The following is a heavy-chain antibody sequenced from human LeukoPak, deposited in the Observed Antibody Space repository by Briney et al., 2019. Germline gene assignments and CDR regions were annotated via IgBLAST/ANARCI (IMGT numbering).Heavy chain of an antibody. Sequence: GGSLRLSCAASGFTFSSYAMSWVRQAPGKGLEWVSAISGSGGSTYYADSVKGRFTISRDNSKNTLYLQMNSLRAEDTAVYYCAKLAGGDYYYYYYMDVWGKGTTVTDSS. CDR2: ISGSGGST. J-gene: IGHJ6*03. CDR3: AKLAGGDYYYYYYMDV. V-gene: IGHV3-23*01. CDR1: GFTFSSYA. D-gene: IGHD3-10*01.